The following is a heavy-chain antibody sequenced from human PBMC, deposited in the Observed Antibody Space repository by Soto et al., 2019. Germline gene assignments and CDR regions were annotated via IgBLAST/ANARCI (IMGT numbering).Heavy chain of an antibody. CDR2: IYPGDSDT. CDR3: AASIFYYGMDV. Sequence: PGESLKISCKGSGYTFTNYWIGWVRQMPGKGLEWMGIIYPGDSDTKYNPSFQGQVTISADKSITTTDLRWTSLKASDTAIYYCAASIFYYGMDVWGQGTTVTSP. V-gene: IGHV5-51*01. CDR1: GYTFTNYW. J-gene: IGHJ6*02.